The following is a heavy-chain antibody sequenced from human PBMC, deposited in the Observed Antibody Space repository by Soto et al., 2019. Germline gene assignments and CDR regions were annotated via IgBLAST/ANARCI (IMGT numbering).Heavy chain of an antibody. D-gene: IGHD3-10*01. J-gene: IGHJ5*02. CDR1: GFSLSTSGVG. CDR3: AQTPGYYGSAYNRCDP. V-gene: IGHV2-5*02. Sequence: QITLKESGPTLVKPTQTLTLTCTFSGFSLSTSGVGVGWIRQPPGKALEWLALIYWDDDKRYSPSLKSRLTIPKDTSTNPVVLTLTNIDPLDTTTYYCAQTPGYYGSAYNRCDPWGQGTLVTVSS. CDR2: IYWDDDK.